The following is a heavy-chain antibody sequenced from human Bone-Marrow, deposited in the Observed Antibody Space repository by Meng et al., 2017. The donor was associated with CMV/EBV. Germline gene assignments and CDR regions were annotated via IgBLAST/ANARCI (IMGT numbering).Heavy chain of an antibody. J-gene: IGHJ5*02. V-gene: IGHV4-59*01. CDR2: VYYSGST. D-gene: IGHD6-13*01. CDR3: ARDPYSRSWGGWFDP. Sequence: GSLRLSCAVSGGSISSYYWSWIRQPPGKGLEWIGYVYYSGSTNYNPSLKSRVTISVDTSKNQFSLKLSSVTAADTAVYYCARDPYSRSWGGWFDPWGQGTLVTVSS. CDR1: GGSISSYY.